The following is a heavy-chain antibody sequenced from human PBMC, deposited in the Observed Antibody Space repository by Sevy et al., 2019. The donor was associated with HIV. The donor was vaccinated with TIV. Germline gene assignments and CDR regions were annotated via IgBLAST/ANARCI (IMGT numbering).Heavy chain of an antibody. D-gene: IGHD3-3*01. CDR3: AKQNPAVRSGYFTSVVRKEVYYMDV. J-gene: IGHJ6*03. Sequence: GGSLRLSCAASGFTLSSYAMSWVRQAPGKGLEWVSDISGSGGSTYYADSVKGRFTISIDNSKNTLYLQMNGLRAEDTAVYYLAKQNPAVRSGYFTSVVRKEVYYMDVWGKGTTVTVSS. CDR1: GFTLSSYA. V-gene: IGHV3-23*01. CDR2: ISGSGGST.